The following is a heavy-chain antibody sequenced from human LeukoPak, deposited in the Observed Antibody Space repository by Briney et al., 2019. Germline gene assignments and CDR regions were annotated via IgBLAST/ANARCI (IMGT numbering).Heavy chain of an antibody. V-gene: IGHV1-18*01. Sequence: ASVKVSCKASGYTFTSYGISWVRQAPGQGLEWMGWISAYNGNTNYAQKLQGRVTMTTDTPTSTAYMELRSLRSDDTAVYYCAREVIGFGDYGDYGGYFDYWGQGTLVTVSS. J-gene: IGHJ4*02. D-gene: IGHD4-17*01. CDR3: AREVIGFGDYGDYGGYFDY. CDR1: GYTFTSYG. CDR2: ISAYNGNT.